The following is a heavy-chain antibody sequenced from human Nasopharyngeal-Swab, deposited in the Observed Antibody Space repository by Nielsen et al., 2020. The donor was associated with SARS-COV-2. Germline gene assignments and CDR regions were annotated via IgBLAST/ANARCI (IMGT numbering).Heavy chain of an antibody. J-gene: IGHJ4*02. D-gene: IGHD6-19*01. V-gene: IGHV3-7*03. CDR1: GFTFSSYW. Sequence: GGSLRLSCAASGFTFSSYWMSWVRQAPGEGLEWVANIKQDGSEKYYVDSVKGRFTISRDNAKNSLYLQMNSLRAEDTAVYYCARDAILEGWYPAYFDYWGQGTLVTVSS. CDR2: IKQDGSEK. CDR3: ARDAILEGWYPAYFDY.